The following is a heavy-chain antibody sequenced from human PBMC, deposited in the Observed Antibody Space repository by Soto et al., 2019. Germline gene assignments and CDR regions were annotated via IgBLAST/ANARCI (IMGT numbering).Heavy chain of an antibody. CDR3: ASHSGSSPEGRYYYGMDV. J-gene: IGHJ6*02. CDR2: IISIFGTA. Sequence: QVQLVQSGAEVKKPGSSVKVSCKASGGTFSSYAISWVRQAPGQGLEWMGGIISIFGTADYAQKFQGRVTISADESTSTAYMELSSLRSADTAVYYCASHSGSSPEGRYYYGMDVWGQGTTVTVSS. V-gene: IGHV1-69*12. CDR1: GGTFSSYA. D-gene: IGHD1-26*01.